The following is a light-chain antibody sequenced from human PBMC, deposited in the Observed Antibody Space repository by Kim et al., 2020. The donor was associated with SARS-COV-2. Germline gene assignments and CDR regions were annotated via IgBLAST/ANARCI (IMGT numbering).Light chain of an antibody. V-gene: IGKV3-20*01. Sequence: LTPAEGAALSCRASQTITNSYLAWYQQKPGQAPRLLIYGASSRATGIPNRFSGSGSGTDFTLTISRLEPEDFAVYYCQHYGSSPYTFGQGTKLEI. CDR2: GAS. CDR1: QTITNSY. J-gene: IGKJ2*01. CDR3: QHYGSSPYT.